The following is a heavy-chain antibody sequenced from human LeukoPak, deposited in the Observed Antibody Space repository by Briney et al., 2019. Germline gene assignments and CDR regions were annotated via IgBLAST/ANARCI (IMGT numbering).Heavy chain of an antibody. J-gene: IGHJ4*02. Sequence: ASVKVSCKASGGTFSSYAISWVRQAPGQGLEWMGWISAYNGNTNYAQKLQGRVTMTTDTSTSTAYMELRSLRSDDTAVYYCARDQRYGDYVDYWGQGTLVTVSS. CDR2: ISAYNGNT. CDR3: ARDQRYGDYVDY. V-gene: IGHV1-18*01. D-gene: IGHD4-17*01. CDR1: GGTFSSYA.